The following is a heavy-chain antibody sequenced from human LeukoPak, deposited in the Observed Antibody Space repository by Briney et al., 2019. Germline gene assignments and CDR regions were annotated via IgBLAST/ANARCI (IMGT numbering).Heavy chain of an antibody. V-gene: IGHV3-30*04. Sequence: GGSLRLSCAVSGFIFSNYAMHWVRQAPGMGLEWVAVISYDGINKYYADSVSGRFTISRDNSRNTLYLQMNSLRPDDSAVYYCASSSLHCSAGNCPFLADEYWGQGTLVTVSS. J-gene: IGHJ4*02. D-gene: IGHD2-15*01. CDR1: GFIFSNYA. CDR3: ASSSLHCSAGNCPFLADEY. CDR2: ISYDGINK.